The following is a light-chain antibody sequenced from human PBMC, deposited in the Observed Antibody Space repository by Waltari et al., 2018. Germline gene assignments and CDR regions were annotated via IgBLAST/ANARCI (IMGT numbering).Light chain of an antibody. V-gene: IGKV1-33*01. CDR2: DAS. Sequence: DIQMTQSPSSLSASVGDRVTITCQASQDISNYLNWYQQKPGKAPKLLIYDASNLETGVPPRFSGCGSGTDFTFTISSLQPEDIATYYCQQYYTTPITFGGGTKVEIK. J-gene: IGKJ4*01. CDR1: QDISNY. CDR3: QQYYTTPIT.